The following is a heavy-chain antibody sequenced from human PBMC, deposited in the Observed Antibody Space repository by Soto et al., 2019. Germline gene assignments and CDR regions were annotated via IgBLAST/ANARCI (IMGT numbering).Heavy chain of an antibody. J-gene: IGHJ4*02. V-gene: IGHV3-30*18. CDR3: AKDYFDDFWSGYPSPHFDY. D-gene: IGHD3-3*01. CDR2: ISYDGSNK. CDR1: GFTFSSYG. Sequence: GGSLRLSCAASGFTFSSYGMHWVRQAPGKGLEWVAVISYDGSNKYYADSVKGRFTISRDNSKNTLYLQMNSLRAEDTAVYYCAKDYFDDFWSGYPSPHFDYWGQGTLVTVSS.